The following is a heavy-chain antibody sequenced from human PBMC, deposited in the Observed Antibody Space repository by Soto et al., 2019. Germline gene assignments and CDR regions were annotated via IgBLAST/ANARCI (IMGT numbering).Heavy chain of an antibody. CDR2: IITIFGTA. CDR3: GSLVGMEVDYGTDV. V-gene: IGHV1-69*12. D-gene: IGHD2-15*01. Sequence: QVQLVQSGAEVKKPGSSVKVSCKASGGTFSSYAISWVRQAPGQGLEWMGGIITIFGTANYAQKFQGRVTITADESTSTAYMERSSLRSEDTAGYYCGSLVGMEVDYGTDVWGQGTTVTFSS. J-gene: IGHJ6*02. CDR1: GGTFSSYA.